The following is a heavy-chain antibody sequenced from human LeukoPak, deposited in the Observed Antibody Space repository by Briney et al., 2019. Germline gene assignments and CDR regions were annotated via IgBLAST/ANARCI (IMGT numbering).Heavy chain of an antibody. CDR2: IKSKTDGETT. CDR1: GFTFNYAW. Sequence: GGSLRLSCAASGFTFNYAWMSWVRQAPGKGLEWVGRIKSKTDGETTDYAAPVKGRFTISRDDSKNTLYLQMNSLKTEDTALYYGTTAPSGYAYMNGWHLDYWGQGALVTVSS. V-gene: IGHV3-15*01. CDR3: TTAPSGYAYMNGWHLDY. D-gene: IGHD5-18*01. J-gene: IGHJ4*02.